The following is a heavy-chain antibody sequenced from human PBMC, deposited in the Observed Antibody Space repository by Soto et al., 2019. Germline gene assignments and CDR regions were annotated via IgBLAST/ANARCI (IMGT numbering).Heavy chain of an antibody. CDR2: INAGNGNT. V-gene: IGHV1-3*01. D-gene: IGHD6-25*01. CDR3: ARDRLRGYYSSGFSS. CDR1: GYTYTSYA. J-gene: IGHJ5*02. Sequence: GASVEVSCKDSGYTYTSYAMHSVRQAPGQRLEWMGWINAGNGNTKYSQKFQGRVTITRDTSASTAYMELSSLRSDDTAIYYCARDRLRGYYSSGFSSWGQGTMV.